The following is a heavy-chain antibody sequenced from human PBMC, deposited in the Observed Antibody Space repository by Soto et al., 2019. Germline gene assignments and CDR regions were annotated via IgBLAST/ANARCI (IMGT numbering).Heavy chain of an antibody. CDR1: GGSISSYY. J-gene: IGHJ5*02. V-gene: IGHV4-59*01. CDR3: ARHSTYYYGSGLWFDP. CDR2: IYYSGST. Sequence: QVQLQESGPGLVKPSETLSLTCTVSGGSISSYYWSWIRQPPGKGLEWIGYIYYSGSTNYNPSLKSRVTISVDTSKTQFSLQLSSVTAADTAVYYCARHSTYYYGSGLWFDPWGQGTLVTVSS. D-gene: IGHD3-10*01.